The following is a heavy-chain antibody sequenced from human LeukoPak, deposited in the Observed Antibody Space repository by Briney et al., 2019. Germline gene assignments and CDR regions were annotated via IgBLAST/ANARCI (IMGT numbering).Heavy chain of an antibody. D-gene: IGHD2-21*01. CDR3: ARGRVIFDY. J-gene: IGHJ4*02. CDR2: INHSGST. Sequence: SETPSLTPAVYRGSLSGDYWSWIRQPPSKGLEWIGEINHSGSTNYNPSLKSRVTISVDTSKNQFSLKLSSVTAADTAVYYCARGRVIFDYWGQGTLVTVSS. CDR1: RGSLSGDY. V-gene: IGHV4-34*01.